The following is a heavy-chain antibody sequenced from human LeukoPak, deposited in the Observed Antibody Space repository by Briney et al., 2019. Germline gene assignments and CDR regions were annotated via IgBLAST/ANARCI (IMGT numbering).Heavy chain of an antibody. CDR3: SXVRGDFETD. CDR2: RYYSGST. J-gene: IGHJ1*01. V-gene: IGHV4-59*08. D-gene: IGHD3-16*01. Sequence: PSETLSLTCSVSGGSISSYYWTWIRQPPGKGLEWIGYRYYSGSTTYNPSLKSRVTISVDTSKSQFSLKLISVTAADTAIYYCSXVRGDFETDWXQGTLVTVSS. CDR1: GGSISSYY.